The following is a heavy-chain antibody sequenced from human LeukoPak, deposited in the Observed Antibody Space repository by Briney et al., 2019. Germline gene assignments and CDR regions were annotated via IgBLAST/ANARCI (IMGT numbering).Heavy chain of an antibody. V-gene: IGHV3-21*01. CDR3: ARRASTERGHSYGLDY. Sequence: GGSLRLSCAASGFSFSTYSLNWVRQAPGKGLEWVSSISSSSDYIYHSDSVKGRFTISRDNAKNSLYLQMSSLRAEDTAVYYCARRASTERGHSYGLDYWGQGTLVTVSS. CDR1: GFSFSTYS. D-gene: IGHD5-18*01. CDR2: ISSSSDYI. J-gene: IGHJ4*02.